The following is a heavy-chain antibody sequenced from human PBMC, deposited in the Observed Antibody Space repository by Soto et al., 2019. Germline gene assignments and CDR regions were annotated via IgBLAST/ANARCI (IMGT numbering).Heavy chain of an antibody. D-gene: IGHD6-13*01. J-gene: IGHJ5*01. Sequence: PSLALSFTSFLFWVSLSSNIAAWNCIRQSPSRGLEWLRRTYYRSKWYDDYAVSVKSRITINPDTSKNQFSLQLNSVTPEDAAVYYCARSLAAAGTYNWFDYWGQGTLVTVSS. V-gene: IGHV6-1*01. CDR3: ARSLAAAGTYNWFDY. CDR2: TYYRSKWYD. CDR1: WVSLSSNIAA.